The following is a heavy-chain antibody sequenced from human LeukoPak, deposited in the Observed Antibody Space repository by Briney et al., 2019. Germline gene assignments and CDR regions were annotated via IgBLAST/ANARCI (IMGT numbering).Heavy chain of an antibody. D-gene: IGHD6-6*01. Sequence: SETLSLTCTVSGGSISSGGYYWSWIRQHPGKGLEWIGYIYYSGSTYYNPSLKSRVTISVDTSKNQFSLKLSSVTAADTAVYYCAREWASSSKRYYYYYGMDVWGQGTTVTVSS. J-gene: IGHJ6*02. CDR1: GGSISSGGYY. V-gene: IGHV4-31*03. CDR2: IYYSGST. CDR3: AREWASSSKRYYYYYGMDV.